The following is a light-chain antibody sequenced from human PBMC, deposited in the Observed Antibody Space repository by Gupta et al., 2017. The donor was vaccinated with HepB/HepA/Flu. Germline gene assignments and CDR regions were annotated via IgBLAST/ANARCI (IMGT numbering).Light chain of an antibody. V-gene: IGLV3-27*01. CDR3: YSAADNNLV. Sequence: SYELTQPSSVSVSPGQTARLTCSGDVLAKKYARWFQQKPGQAPVLVIYKDSERPSGIPERFSGSSSGTTVTLTIGGAQVEDEADYYCYSAADNNLVFGGGTKLTVL. CDR2: KDS. J-gene: IGLJ2*01. CDR1: VLAKKY.